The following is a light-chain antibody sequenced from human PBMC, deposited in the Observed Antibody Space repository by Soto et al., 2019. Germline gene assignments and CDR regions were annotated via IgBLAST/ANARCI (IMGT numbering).Light chain of an antibody. J-gene: IGKJ4*01. CDR1: QTISSW. CDR3: QQSTVPLT. Sequence: DIQMTQSPSTLSASVGDRATITCRASQTISSWLAWYQQKPGRAPKLLIYKASTLESEVPSRFSGSESGTEFSLTISSLQPDDFATYYCQQSTVPLTFGGGTKVDIK. V-gene: IGKV1-5*03. CDR2: KAS.